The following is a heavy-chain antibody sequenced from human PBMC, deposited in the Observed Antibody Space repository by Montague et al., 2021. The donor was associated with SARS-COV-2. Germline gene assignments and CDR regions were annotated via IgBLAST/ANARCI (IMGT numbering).Heavy chain of an antibody. CDR1: GGSFSGYY. J-gene: IGHJ6*03. CDR2: INHGGST. CDR3: ARLRDGVVPSPILGVGPYFSYYYMDV. D-gene: IGHD3-10*01. V-gene: IGHV4-34*01. Sequence: SETLSLTCAVHGGSFSGYYWNWIRQPPGKGLEWIGEINHGGSTNYNPSLKSRLTIPTDTSKNQFSPKLTSVAAADTAVYYCARLRDGVVPSPILGVGPYFSYYYMDVWGKGTTVTVSS.